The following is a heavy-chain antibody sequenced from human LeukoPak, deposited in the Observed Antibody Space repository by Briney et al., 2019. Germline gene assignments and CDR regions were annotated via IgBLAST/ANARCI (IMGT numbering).Heavy chain of an antibody. CDR2: INWSGSRT. J-gene: IGHJ4*02. V-gene: IGHV3-20*04. CDR1: RFTFDDYG. Sequence: PGGSLRLSCAASRFTFDDYGMSWVRQAPGKGLEWVSGINWSGSRTGYADSVKGRFTISRDNAKNSLYLQMNSLRAEDTAFYYCASAVGAAYYFDYWGQGTLVTVPS. D-gene: IGHD1-26*01. CDR3: ASAVGAAYYFDY.